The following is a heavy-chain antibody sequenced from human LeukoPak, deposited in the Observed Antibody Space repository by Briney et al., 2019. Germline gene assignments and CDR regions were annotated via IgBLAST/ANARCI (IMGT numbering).Heavy chain of an antibody. D-gene: IGHD1-14*01. Sequence: SETLSLTCAVYGGSFSGYYWSWIRQPPGKGLEWIGEINHSGSTNYNPSLKSRVTISVDTSKNQFSPKLSSVTAADTAVYYCARGPARYKAQGDYWGQGTLVTVSS. J-gene: IGHJ4*02. V-gene: IGHV4-34*01. CDR3: ARGPARYKAQGDY. CDR2: INHSGST. CDR1: GGSFSGYY.